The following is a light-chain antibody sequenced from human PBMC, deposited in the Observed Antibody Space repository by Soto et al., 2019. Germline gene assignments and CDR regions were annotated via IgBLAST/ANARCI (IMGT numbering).Light chain of an antibody. J-gene: IGKJ1*01. V-gene: IGKV1-5*03. Sequence: DIQMTQSPTTLSASVGDRFTITCRASHSLIKWLAWYQQKPGKAPKLLIYEASTLQSGVPSRFSGSGSGTEFTLTISSLQPDDFATYYCQHYNSYSEAFGQGTKVDI. CDR2: EAS. CDR3: QHYNSYSEA. CDR1: HSLIKW.